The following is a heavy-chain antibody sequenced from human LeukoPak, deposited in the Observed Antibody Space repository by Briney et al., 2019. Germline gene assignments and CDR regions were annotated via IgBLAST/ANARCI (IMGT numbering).Heavy chain of an antibody. CDR3: AISVRGVTFFDY. J-gene: IGHJ4*02. D-gene: IGHD3-10*01. Sequence: SETLSLTCTVSGGSISSGSYYWSWIRQPAGKGLEWIGRIYTSGSTNYNPSLKSRVTISVDTSKNQFSLKLSSVTAADTAVYYCAISVRGVTFFDYWGQGTLVTVSS. CDR1: GGSISSGSYY. V-gene: IGHV4-61*02. CDR2: IYTSGST.